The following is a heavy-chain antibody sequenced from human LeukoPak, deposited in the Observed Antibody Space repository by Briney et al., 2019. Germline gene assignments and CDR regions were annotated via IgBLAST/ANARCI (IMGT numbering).Heavy chain of an antibody. CDR3: VRGYYDSSGYSNPFDV. D-gene: IGHD3-22*01. J-gene: IGHJ3*01. CDR2: THYDGTT. CDR1: GVSISSSY. V-gene: IGHV4-59*01. Sequence: SETLSLTCTVSGVSISSSYWSWIRQPPGKGLEWIGYTHYDGTTNYTPTLKSRLTLSVDTSKNQLSLKLSSVTAADTALYHRVRGYYDSSGYSNPFDVWGQGTMVTVSS.